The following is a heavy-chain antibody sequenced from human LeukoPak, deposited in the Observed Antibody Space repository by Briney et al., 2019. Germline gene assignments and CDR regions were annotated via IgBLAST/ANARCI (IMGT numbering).Heavy chain of an antibody. Sequence: ASVKVSCRASEYPFISYYIHWVRQAPGQGLEWMGRINPAGGATIFAQEFQGRLTLTSDTSSDTVYMELSSLRFEDTAVYCARDALTYGTLGFCDSWGQGTLITVSS. J-gene: IGHJ5*01. D-gene: IGHD3-3*01. CDR2: INPAGGAT. CDR3: ARDALTYGTLGFCDS. V-gene: IGHV1-46*01. CDR1: EYPFISYY.